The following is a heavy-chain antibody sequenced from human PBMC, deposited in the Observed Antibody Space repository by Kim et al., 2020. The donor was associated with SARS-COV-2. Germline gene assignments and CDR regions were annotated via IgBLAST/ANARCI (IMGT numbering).Heavy chain of an antibody. Sequence: GGSLRLSCVASGFTFSNYAMSWVRHVPGKGLEWISGIVGRGAPSYIDSVKGRFTISRDNSKNTLYLQINSLRAEDTAVYSCARERRDSGSHPFFDYWGQGSLVTVSP. V-gene: IGHV3-23*01. CDR3: ARERRDSGSHPFFDY. D-gene: IGHD6-25*01. J-gene: IGHJ4*02. CDR1: GFTFSNYA. CDR2: IVGRGAP.